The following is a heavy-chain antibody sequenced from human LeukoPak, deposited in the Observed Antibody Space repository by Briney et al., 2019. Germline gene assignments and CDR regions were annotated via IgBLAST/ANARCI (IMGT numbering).Heavy chain of an antibody. CDR2: IYSGGTT. D-gene: IGHD6-13*01. J-gene: IGHJ4*02. CDR3: ARGAVPGIADDY. V-gene: IGHV3-53*01. CDR1: GFTVSSNY. Sequence: GGSLRLSCAASGFTVSSNYMSWVRQAPGKGLEWVSAIYSGGTTYYADSVKGRFTISRDNAKNSLYLQMNSLRAEDTAVYYCARGAVPGIADDYWGQGTLVTVSS.